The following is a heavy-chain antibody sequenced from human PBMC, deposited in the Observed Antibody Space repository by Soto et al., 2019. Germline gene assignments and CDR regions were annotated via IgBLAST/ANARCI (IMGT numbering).Heavy chain of an antibody. CDR1: GFTFSSYS. CDR2: ISSSSSYI. CDR3: ARDRRVRGGFFDY. Sequence: EVQLVESGGGLVKPGGSLRLSCAASGFTFSSYSMNWVRQAPGKGLEWVSSISSSSSYIYYADSVKGRFTISRDNAKNSLYLQINSLRAEDTAVYYCARDRRVRGGFFDYWGQGTLLTVSS. V-gene: IGHV3-21*01. J-gene: IGHJ4*02. D-gene: IGHD3-10*01.